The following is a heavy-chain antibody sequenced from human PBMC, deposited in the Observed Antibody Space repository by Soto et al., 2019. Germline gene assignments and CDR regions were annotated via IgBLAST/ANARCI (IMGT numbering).Heavy chain of an antibody. Sequence: GGSLRLSCAASGFTFSNYAMTWVRQAPGKGLEWVSAIGGRGETTYHASSVKGRFTISRDNSKNTLYLQMNSLRAEDTAVYFCAKDPNYYDTSASFFDSWGQGTLVTVSS. V-gene: IGHV3-23*01. CDR3: AKDPNYYDTSASFFDS. D-gene: IGHD3-22*01. CDR2: IGGRGETT. CDR1: GFTFSNYA. J-gene: IGHJ4*02.